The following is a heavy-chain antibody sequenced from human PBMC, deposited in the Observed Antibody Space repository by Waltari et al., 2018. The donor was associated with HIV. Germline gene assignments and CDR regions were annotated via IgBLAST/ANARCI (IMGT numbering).Heavy chain of an antibody. D-gene: IGHD1-26*01. CDR2: IYNNNST. CDR1: GLTVSSSF. J-gene: IGHJ4*02. V-gene: IGHV3-53*02. CDR3: ARVRSTMGRFQGFDY. Sequence: EVQLVETGGGLMQPGGYLRLSCAASGLTVSSSFMNWVRQAPGKGLEWVSLIYNNNSTYYADSVKGRFTISRDNSKNTLYLQMNSLRAEDTAVYYCARVRSTMGRFQGFDYWGQGTLVTVSS.